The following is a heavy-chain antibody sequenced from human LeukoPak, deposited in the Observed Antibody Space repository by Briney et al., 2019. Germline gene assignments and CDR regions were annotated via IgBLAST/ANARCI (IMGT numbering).Heavy chain of an antibody. CDR1: GSSISSHY. V-gene: IGHV4-59*11. Sequence: PSETLSLTCTVSGSSISSHYRSWIRQPPGKGLEWIGYIYYSGSTNYNPSLKSRVTISVDTSKNQFSLKLSSVTAADTAVYYCARVGAGEYYYYYMDVWGKGTTVTVSS. J-gene: IGHJ6*03. D-gene: IGHD3-10*01. CDR3: ARVGAGEYYYYYMDV. CDR2: IYYSGST.